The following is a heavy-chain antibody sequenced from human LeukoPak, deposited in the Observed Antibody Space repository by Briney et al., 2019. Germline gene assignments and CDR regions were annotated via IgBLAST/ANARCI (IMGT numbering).Heavy chain of an antibody. D-gene: IGHD6-19*01. CDR3: AKEGPPSSGWPFDY. Sequence: AGSLRLSCAASGFTFSNYALSWVRQAPGKGLEWVSAISDSGGTTYYADSVKGRFTISRDNSKDTLYLQMNSLRAEDTALYYCAKEGPPSSGWPFDYWGQGTLVTVSS. CDR2: ISDSGGTT. V-gene: IGHV3-23*01. J-gene: IGHJ4*02. CDR1: GFTFSNYA.